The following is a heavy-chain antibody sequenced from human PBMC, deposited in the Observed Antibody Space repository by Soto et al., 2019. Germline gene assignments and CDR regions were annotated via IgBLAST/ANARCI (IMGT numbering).Heavy chain of an antibody. J-gene: IGHJ4*02. D-gene: IGHD3-22*01. V-gene: IGHV4-4*02. Sequence: SETLSLTCAVSGGSISSSNWWSWVRQPPGKGLEWIGEIYHSGSTNYNPSLKSRVTISVDKSKNQFSLKLSSVTAADTAVYYCARKHGMIVVAQLGYYFDYWGQGTLVTVSS. CDR2: IYHSGST. CDR1: GGSISSSNW. CDR3: ARKHGMIVVAQLGYYFDY.